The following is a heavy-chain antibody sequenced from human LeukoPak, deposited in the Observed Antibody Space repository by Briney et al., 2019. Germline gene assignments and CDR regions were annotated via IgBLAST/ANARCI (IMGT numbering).Heavy chain of an antibody. J-gene: IGHJ4*02. CDR2: IYYSGST. Sequence: SETLSLTCAVYGGSFSGYYWSWIRQPPGKGLEWIGYIYYSGSTNYNPSPKSRVTISVDTSKNQFSLKLSSVTAADTAVYYCARGAWGYYDSSGYYLIFDYWGQGTLVTVSS. CDR3: ARGAWGYYDSSGYYLIFDY. V-gene: IGHV4-59*01. D-gene: IGHD3-22*01. CDR1: GGSFSGYY.